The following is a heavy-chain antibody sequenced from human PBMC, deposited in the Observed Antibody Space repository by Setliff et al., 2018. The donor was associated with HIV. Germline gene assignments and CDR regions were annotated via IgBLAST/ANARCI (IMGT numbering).Heavy chain of an antibody. J-gene: IGHJ6*03. D-gene: IGHD2-8*02. V-gene: IGHV3-30*03. CDR1: GFPFGDYN. CDR2: VSYDGANK. CDR3: ARGRGLGGPGAYMDV. Sequence: PGGSLRLSCAASGFPFGDYNMNWIRQAPGKGLEWVAGVSYDGANKNYADSVKGRFTISRDNSKNTLFLQMSSLRAEDTAVYFCARGRGLGGPGAYMDVWGRGTTVTVSS.